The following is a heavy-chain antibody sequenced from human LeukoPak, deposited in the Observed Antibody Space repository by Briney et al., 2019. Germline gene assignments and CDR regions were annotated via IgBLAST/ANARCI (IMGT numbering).Heavy chain of an antibody. CDR1: GGSISNYY. Sequence: SETLSLTCTVSGGSISNYYWTWIRQPAGKGLEWIGRIYSSGSTNYNPSLKSRVTMSVDTSKNQFSLKLSPVTAADTAVYYCARDGEQQLVPPYFYYGMDVWGQGTTVTVSS. D-gene: IGHD6-13*01. CDR2: IYSSGST. CDR3: ARDGEQQLVPPYFYYGMDV. J-gene: IGHJ6*02. V-gene: IGHV4-4*07.